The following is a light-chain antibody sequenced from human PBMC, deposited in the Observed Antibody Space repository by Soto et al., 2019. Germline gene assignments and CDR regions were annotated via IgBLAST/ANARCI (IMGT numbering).Light chain of an antibody. CDR2: KVS. V-gene: IGLV2-14*01. CDR3: SSYTSSSTWV. J-gene: IGLJ3*02. CDR1: SSDVGGYNY. Sequence: QSALTQPASVSGSPGQSITISCTGTSSDVGGYNYVSWYQQHPGKAPKLMIYKVSNRPSGVSNRFSGSESGNTASLTISGLQAEDEADYYCSSYTSSSTWVFGGGTKVTVL.